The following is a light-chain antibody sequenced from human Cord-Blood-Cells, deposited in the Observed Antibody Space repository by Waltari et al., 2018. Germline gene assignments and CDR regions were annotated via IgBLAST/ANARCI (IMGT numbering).Light chain of an antibody. CDR3: QQCGSSPHMYT. CDR2: GAS. V-gene: IGKV3-20*01. CDR1: QSVSSSY. Sequence: EIVLTQSPGTLSLSPGERATLSCRASQSVSSSYLAWYQQKPGQAPRLLIYGASSRATGIPDRFSGSGSGTDFTLTISRLEPEDFAVYYCQQCGSSPHMYTFGQGTKLEIK. J-gene: IGKJ2*01.